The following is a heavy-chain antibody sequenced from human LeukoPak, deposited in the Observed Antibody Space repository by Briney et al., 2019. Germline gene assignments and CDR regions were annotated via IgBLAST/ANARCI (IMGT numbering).Heavy chain of an antibody. CDR2: ISGIGSTI. CDR1: GVTFSDYY. J-gene: IGHJ6*02. V-gene: IGHV3-11*01. D-gene: IGHD6-13*01. CDR3: ARVAAAHGMDV. Sequence: GGSLRLSCAASGVTFSDYYMTWVRQAPGKGLEWVSYISGIGSTIYYADSVKGRFTISRDNAKNSLYLQMNTLRAEDTAVYYCARVAAAHGMDVWGQGTTVTVSS.